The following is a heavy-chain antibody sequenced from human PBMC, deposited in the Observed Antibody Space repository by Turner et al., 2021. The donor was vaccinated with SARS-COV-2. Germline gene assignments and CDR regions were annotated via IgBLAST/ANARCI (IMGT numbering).Heavy chain of an antibody. J-gene: IGHJ4*02. CDR3: ASTTVVTPY. CDR2: IKQDGSEK. CDR1: GFTFSNYW. Sequence: EVQLVESGGGLVQPGGSLSLSCAASGFTFSNYWMSWFRQAPGKGLEWVAGIKQDGSEKYYVCSVKGRFTISRDNAKKSLYLQMNSLRAEDTAMYYCASTTVVTPYWGQGTLVTVSS. V-gene: IGHV3-7*01. D-gene: IGHD4-17*01.